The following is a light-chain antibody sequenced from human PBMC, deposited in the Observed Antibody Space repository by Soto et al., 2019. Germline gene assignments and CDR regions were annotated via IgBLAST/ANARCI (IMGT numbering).Light chain of an antibody. CDR3: QQYNTYPWT. CDR2: EAS. Sequence: DIQMTQSPSTLYASVGDRVTITCRASQSIGASLAWFQQKPGKAPNLLIYEASILHSGVPSRFSGSGSGTEFTLTISSLQSDDFATYYCQQYNTYPWTFGQGTKVEIK. J-gene: IGKJ1*01. CDR1: QSIGAS. V-gene: IGKV1-5*03.